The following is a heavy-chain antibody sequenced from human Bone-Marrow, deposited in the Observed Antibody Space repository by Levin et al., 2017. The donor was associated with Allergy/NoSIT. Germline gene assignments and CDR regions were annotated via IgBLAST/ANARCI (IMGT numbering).Heavy chain of an antibody. V-gene: IGHV3-33*01. CDR1: GFTFGSYG. J-gene: IGHJ4*02. Sequence: QSGGSLRLSCAASGFTFGSYGMHWVRQAPGKGLEWVAIIWYDGTNKYYAESVKGRFTVSRDNSKNTLSLQMNSLRVEDTAVYYCARGPGPPDYWGLGTLVTVSS. D-gene: IGHD7-27*01. CDR2: IWYDGTNK. CDR3: ARGPGPPDY.